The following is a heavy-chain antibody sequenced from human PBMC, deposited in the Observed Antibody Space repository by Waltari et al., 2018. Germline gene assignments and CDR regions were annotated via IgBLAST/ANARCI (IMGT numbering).Heavy chain of an antibody. V-gene: IGHV3-74*01. CDR2: ISGDGRIT. J-gene: IGHJ4*02. CDR1: GFTFRNSW. CDR3: ARNYRDY. D-gene: IGHD3-16*02. Sequence: EVQLVESGGGLVQPGGSLGLSCAASGFTFRNSWMHWVRQVPGKGLVWVSRISGDGRITHYADSVKGRFTISRDNAENTLYLQMNSLTVEDTAVYYCARNYRDYWGQGTLVTVSS.